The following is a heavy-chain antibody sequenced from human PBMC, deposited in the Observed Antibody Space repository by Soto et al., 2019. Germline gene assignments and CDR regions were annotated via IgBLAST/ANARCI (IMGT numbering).Heavy chain of an antibody. V-gene: IGHV4-39*01. CDR3: ARRVTWAFDV. CDR1: GGSISSSTYY. CDR2: MYYSGST. Sequence: QLQLQESGPGLVKPSETLSLTCTVSGGSISSSTYYWGWIRQPPGKGLEWIGSMYYSGSTYYNPSLKSRVTISVDTSNNQFALKLSSVTAADTAVYYGARRVTWAFDVWGRGTMVTVSS. J-gene: IGHJ3*01.